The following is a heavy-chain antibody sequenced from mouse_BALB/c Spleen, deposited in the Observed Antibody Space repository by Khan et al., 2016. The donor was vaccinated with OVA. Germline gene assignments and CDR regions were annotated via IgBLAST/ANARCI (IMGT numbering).Heavy chain of an antibody. Sequence: EVKLEVSGGGLVQPGGSMKLSCVASGFTFSNFWMNWVRQSPEKGLEWVAEIRLKSNNYATHYAESVKGRFTISRDDSKSSVYLQMNNLRAVDTGIYSCSRPCGYYAWFAYWGQGTLVTVSA. CDR3: SRPCGYYAWFAY. J-gene: IGHJ3*01. V-gene: IGHV6-6*02. CDR1: GFTFSNFW. D-gene: IGHD2-3*01. CDR2: IRLKSNNYAT.